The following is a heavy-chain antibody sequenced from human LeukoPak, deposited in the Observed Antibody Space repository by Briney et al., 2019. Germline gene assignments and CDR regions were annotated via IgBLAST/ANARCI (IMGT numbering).Heavy chain of an antibody. Sequence: SETLSLTCTVSGGSISSYYWSWIRQPAGKGLEWIGRIYTSGSTNYNPSLKSRVTISVDTSKNQFSLKLSSVTAADTAVYYCAGGPYCSGGSCYSGLGYFDYWGQGTLVTVSS. CDR3: AGGPYCSGGSCYSGLGYFDY. J-gene: IGHJ4*02. D-gene: IGHD2-15*01. CDR2: IYTSGST. CDR1: GGSISSYY. V-gene: IGHV4-4*07.